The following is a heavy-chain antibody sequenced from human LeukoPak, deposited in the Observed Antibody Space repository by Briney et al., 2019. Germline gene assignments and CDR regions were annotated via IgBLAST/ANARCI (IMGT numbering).Heavy chain of an antibody. Sequence: GGSLRLSCVASGITFSRSSMNWVRQAPGKGREWVSHIYSRSSNVYYADSVKGRFAISRDNAKNSLFLQMSGLRVEDTAVYYCARDPSPAGYVDNSGQKYYFESWGQGTLVTVSS. V-gene: IGHV3-48*04. CDR2: IYSRSSNV. D-gene: IGHD6-19*01. CDR1: GITFSRSS. CDR3: ARDPSPAGYVDNSGQKYYFES. J-gene: IGHJ4*01.